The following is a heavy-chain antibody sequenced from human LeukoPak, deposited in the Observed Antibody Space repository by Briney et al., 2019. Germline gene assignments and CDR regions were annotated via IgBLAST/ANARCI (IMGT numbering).Heavy chain of an antibody. V-gene: IGHV1-69*04. D-gene: IGHD3-3*01. J-gene: IGHJ6*02. CDR1: GGTFSSYA. CDR2: IIPILGIA. CDR3: ARDLTSYGMDV. Sequence: ASVKVSCTASGGTFSSYAISWVRQAPGQGLEWMGRIIPILGIANYAQKFQGRVTITADKSTSTAYMELSSLRSEDTAVYYCARDLTSYGMDVWGQGTTVTVSS.